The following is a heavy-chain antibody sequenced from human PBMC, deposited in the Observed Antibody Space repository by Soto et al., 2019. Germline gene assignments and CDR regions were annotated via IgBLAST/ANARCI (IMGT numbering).Heavy chain of an antibody. CDR1: GGSISSYY. Sequence: SETLSLTCTVSGGSISSYYWSWIRQPPGKGLEWIGYIYYSGSTNYNPSLKSRVTISVDTSKNQFSLKLSSVTAADTAVYYCAILPPASRYDNYWGQGTLVTVSS. D-gene: IGHD2-2*01. V-gene: IGHV4-59*08. CDR2: IYYSGST. J-gene: IGHJ4*02. CDR3: AILPPASRYDNY.